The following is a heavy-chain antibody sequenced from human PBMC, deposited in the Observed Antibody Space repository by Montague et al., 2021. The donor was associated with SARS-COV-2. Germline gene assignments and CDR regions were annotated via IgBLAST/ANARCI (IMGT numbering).Heavy chain of an antibody. Sequence: CALSGDSVSSDTAAWHWIRQSPSRGLEWLGRTFYRSQWHTDSAASVRSRISFSGDISKNQFSLHLNSVTPEDTAIYYCARDGDYGGTWYSFLQNWGQGTLVFVSS. CDR3: ARDGDYGGTWYSFLQN. V-gene: IGHV6-1*01. D-gene: IGHD4-17*01. CDR2: TFYRSQWHT. J-gene: IGHJ1*01. CDR1: GDSVSSDTAA.